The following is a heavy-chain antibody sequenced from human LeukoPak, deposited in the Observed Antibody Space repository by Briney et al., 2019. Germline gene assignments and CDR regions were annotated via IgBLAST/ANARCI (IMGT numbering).Heavy chain of an antibody. CDR2: IYTTGTT. CDR3: GRQGYTASHYFFDY. J-gene: IGHJ4*02. CDR1: SGSIRGYY. V-gene: IGHV4-4*07. D-gene: IGHD2-2*02. Sequence: SETLSLTCTVSSGSIRGYYWGWVRQAPGKGLEWIGRIYTTGTTQYNPSLKSRVTMSVDTSTNQFSLNLRSMTAADTAVYYCGRQGYTASHYFFDYWSQGTLVAVS.